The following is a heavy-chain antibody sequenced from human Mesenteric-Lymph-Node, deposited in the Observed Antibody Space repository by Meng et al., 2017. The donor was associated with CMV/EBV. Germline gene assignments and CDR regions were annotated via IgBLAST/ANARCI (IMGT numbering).Heavy chain of an antibody. CDR2: ISSSGGST. Sequence: GESLKISCAASGFTFSSYAMSWVRQAPGKGLQWVSTISSSGGSTYYADSVKGRFTISRDNSKNTLYLQMNSLRAEDTAVYYCARDTSRNWYFDLWGRGTLVTVSS. CDR3: ARDTSRNWYFDL. V-gene: IGHV3-23*01. CDR1: GFTFSSYA. J-gene: IGHJ2*01. D-gene: IGHD2/OR15-2a*01.